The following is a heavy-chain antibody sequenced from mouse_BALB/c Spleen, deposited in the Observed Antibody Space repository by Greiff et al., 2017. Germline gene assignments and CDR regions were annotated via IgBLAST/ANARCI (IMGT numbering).Heavy chain of an antibody. Sequence: DVMLVESGGDLVKPGGSLKLSCAASGFTFSSYTMSWVRQTPEKRLEWVATISSGGSYTYYPDSVKGRFTISRDNAKNTLYLQMSSLKSEDTAMYYCTRDERVYAMDYWGQGTSVTVSS. CDR3: TRDERVYAMDY. V-gene: IGHV5-6-4*01. J-gene: IGHJ4*01. CDR2: ISSGGSYT. CDR1: GFTFSSYT.